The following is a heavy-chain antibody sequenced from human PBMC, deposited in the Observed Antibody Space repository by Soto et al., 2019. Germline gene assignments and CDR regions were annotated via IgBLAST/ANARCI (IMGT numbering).Heavy chain of an antibody. Sequence: QLQLQESGSGLVKPSQTLSLTCAVSGGSISSGGYSWSWIRQPPGKGLEWIGYIYHSGSTYYNPPLKRRVTISVDRSKNQFSLKLSSVTAADTAVYYCARAGRAVSMDVWGQGTTVTVSS. V-gene: IGHV4-30-2*01. J-gene: IGHJ6*02. CDR2: IYHSGST. D-gene: IGHD4-4*01. CDR1: GGSISSGGYS. CDR3: ARAGRAVSMDV.